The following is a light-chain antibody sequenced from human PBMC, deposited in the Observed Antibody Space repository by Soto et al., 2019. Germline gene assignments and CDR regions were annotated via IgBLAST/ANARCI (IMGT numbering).Light chain of an antibody. J-gene: IGKJ4*01. CDR3: QQVKGFPLT. CDR2: AAS. Sequence: GDRVAINCRASHDIARWLAWYQQQPGKAPRLLIYAASSLQSGVPTRFSGSGSGTDFTLTITNLQPEDSAVYYCQQVKGFPLTFGGGTKVDIK. V-gene: IGKV1-12*01. CDR1: HDIARW.